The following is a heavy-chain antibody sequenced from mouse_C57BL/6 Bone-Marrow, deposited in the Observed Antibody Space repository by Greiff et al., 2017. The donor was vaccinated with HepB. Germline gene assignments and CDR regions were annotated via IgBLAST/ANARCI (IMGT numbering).Heavy chain of an antibody. CDR1: GYTFTSYG. V-gene: IGHV1-81*01. D-gene: IGHD1-1*01. CDR3: ARCPYYDGYSMDY. CDR2: IYPRSGNT. Sequence: VQLVESGAELARPGASVKLSCKASGYTFTSYGISWVKQRTGQGLEWIGEIYPRSGNTYYNEKFKGKATLTADKSSSTAYMELRSLTSEDSAVYCCARCPYYDGYSMDYWGQGTSVTVSA. J-gene: IGHJ4*01.